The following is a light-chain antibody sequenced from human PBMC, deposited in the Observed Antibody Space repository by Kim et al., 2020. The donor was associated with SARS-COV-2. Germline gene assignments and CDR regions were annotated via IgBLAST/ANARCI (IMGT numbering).Light chain of an antibody. CDR2: WAS. CDR1: QSVLRTSINKNY. CDR3: QQYYSIPFT. V-gene: IGKV4-1*01. Sequence: DTINCQSRQSVLRTSINKNYLVWYQQKPGQPPQLLISWASTRESGVPDRFRGSGSGTDFTLTISSLQTEDVAVYYCQQYYSIPFTFGGGTKVDIK. J-gene: IGKJ4*01.